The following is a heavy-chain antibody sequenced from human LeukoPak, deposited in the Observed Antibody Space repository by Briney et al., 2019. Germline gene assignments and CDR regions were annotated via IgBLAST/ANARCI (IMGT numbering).Heavy chain of an antibody. D-gene: IGHD6-13*01. CDR1: GFPFSMYW. CDR3: ARGVSGGFDY. V-gene: IGHV3-74*01. Sequence: GGSLRLSCAASGFPFSMYWMHCVRQAPGKGLVWVSRINTDGSTTSYADSVRGRFTISRDNAKNTLYVQMSSLRVEDTAVYYCARGVSGGFDYGGQGTLVTVSS. CDR2: INTDGSTT. J-gene: IGHJ4*02.